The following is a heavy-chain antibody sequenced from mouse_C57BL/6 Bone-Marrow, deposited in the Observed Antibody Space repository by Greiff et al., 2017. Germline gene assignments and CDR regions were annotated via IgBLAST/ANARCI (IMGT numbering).Heavy chain of an antibody. Sequence: VQLQQPGAELVMPGASVKLSCKASGYTFTSYWMHWVKQRPGQGLEWIGEIDPSDSYTNYNQKFKGKSTLTVDKSSNAAYPQLSSLTSESSAVYYGAGYGSCAWFAYWGQGTLVTVSA. V-gene: IGHV1-69*01. CDR3: AGYGSCAWFAY. D-gene: IGHD1-1*02. J-gene: IGHJ3*01. CDR1: GYTFTSYW. CDR2: IDPSDSYT.